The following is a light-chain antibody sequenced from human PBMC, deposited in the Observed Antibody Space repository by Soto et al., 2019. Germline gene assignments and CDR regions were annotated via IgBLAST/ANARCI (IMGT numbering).Light chain of an antibody. CDR2: GAS. V-gene: IGKV3-20*01. CDR1: QSVSNNY. CDR3: QQYGSTPYT. J-gene: IGKJ2*01. Sequence: EVVMTQSPGTLSLSPGERATLSCRASQSVSNNYLAWYQQRPGHAPRLLIYGASKRATGIPAKFSGSGSGTDFTLSVNRLEPEDVAVYYCQQYGSTPYTFGQGTKLEIE.